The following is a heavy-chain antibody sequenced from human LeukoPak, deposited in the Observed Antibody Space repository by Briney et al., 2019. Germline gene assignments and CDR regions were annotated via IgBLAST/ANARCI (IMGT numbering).Heavy chain of an antibody. Sequence: TGGSLRLSCAASGFTFSSYSMHWVRQAPGKGLEWVSSISTSSIYIYYADSVKGRFTISRDNAKNSLYLQMNSLRGEDTAVYYCARGTSNSGSYYNWFDPWGQGTLVSVSS. CDR1: GFTFSSYS. CDR3: ARGTSNSGSYYNWFDP. D-gene: IGHD1-26*01. J-gene: IGHJ5*02. V-gene: IGHV3-21*01. CDR2: ISTSSIYI.